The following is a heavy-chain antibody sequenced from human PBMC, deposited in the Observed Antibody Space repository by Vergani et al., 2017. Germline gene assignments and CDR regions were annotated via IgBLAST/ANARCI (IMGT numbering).Heavy chain of an antibody. V-gene: IGHV3-23*01. CDR3: ARDRAAGTYYYYYMDV. CDR2: ISGSGGST. D-gene: IGHD6-13*01. CDR1: GFTFSSYA. J-gene: IGHJ6*03. Sequence: VQLLESGGGLVQPGGSLRLSCAASGFTFSSYAMSWVRQAPGKGLEWVSAISGSGGSTYYADSVKGRFTISRDNSKNTLYLQMNSLRAEDTAVYYCARDRAAGTYYYYYMDVWGKGTTVTVSS.